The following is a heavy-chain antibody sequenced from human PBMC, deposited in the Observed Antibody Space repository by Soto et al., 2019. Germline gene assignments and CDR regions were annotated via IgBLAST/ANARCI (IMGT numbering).Heavy chain of an antibody. CDR2: IIGAGAP. CDR3: AKDVTPDSRWDIAY. V-gene: IGHV3-23*01. CDR1: GFTFSIYA. Sequence: EVQLLESGGGLVQPGGSLRLSCAASGFTFSIYAMNWVRQAPGKGLEWVAGIIGAGAPYYADPVKGRFTISRDNSKNTLYLQINSLSDEDTALYFCAKDVTPDSRWDIAYWGQGTLVTVSS. D-gene: IGHD1-26*01. J-gene: IGHJ4*02.